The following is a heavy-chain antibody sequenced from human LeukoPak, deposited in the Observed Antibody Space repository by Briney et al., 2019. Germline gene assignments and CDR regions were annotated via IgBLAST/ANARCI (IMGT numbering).Heavy chain of an antibody. Sequence: PGGSLRLSCAASGFNFNSYWMSWVRQAPGKGLESVAIIKQDGSEISFVDSVKGRFTISRDNAKSSLYLQMNSLRGEDTAVYYCARARYGSGGYFFDFWGQGTLVTVSS. CDR3: ARARYGSGGYFFDF. J-gene: IGHJ4*02. D-gene: IGHD3-10*01. CDR2: IKQDGSEI. V-gene: IGHV3-7*04. CDR1: GFNFNSYW.